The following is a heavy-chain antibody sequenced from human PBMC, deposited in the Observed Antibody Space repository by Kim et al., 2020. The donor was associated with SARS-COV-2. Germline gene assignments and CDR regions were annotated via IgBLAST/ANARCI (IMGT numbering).Heavy chain of an antibody. CDR3: SGYRDGYRA. CDR2: ITHGGGR. V-gene: IGHV4-34*10. Sequence: SETLSLTCAVSGDSFTAYHWTWIRQSPAKGLEWIGDITHGGGRRFNPSLESRVTMSIDTSKNHFSLNLRSATAADMAVYFCSGYRDGYRARGQGTQLSVSS. J-gene: IGHJ1*01. CDR1: GDSFTAYH. D-gene: IGHD5-12*01.